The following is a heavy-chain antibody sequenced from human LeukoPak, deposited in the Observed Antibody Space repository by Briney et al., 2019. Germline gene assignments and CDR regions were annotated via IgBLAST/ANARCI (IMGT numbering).Heavy chain of an antibody. Sequence: GGSLRLSCAASGFTFSSYAMSWVRQAPGKGLEWVSAIPASGGSTYYADSVKGRFTISRDNSKNSLYLQMNSLRAEDTAVYYCAKESSGGWYFDYWGQGTLVTVSS. V-gene: IGHV3-23*01. CDR3: AKESSGGWYFDY. CDR1: GFTFSSYA. J-gene: IGHJ4*02. CDR2: IPASGGST. D-gene: IGHD6-19*01.